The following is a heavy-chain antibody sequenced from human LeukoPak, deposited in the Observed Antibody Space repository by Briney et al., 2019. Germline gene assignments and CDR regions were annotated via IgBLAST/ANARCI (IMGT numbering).Heavy chain of an antibody. CDR2: IYRSGST. CDR3: ARGTYGYYMDV. Sequence: SEPLSLTCSGSNYSISNSLYWGWLRPPPGKGLEWIGSIYRSGSTFYNPSLKSRVAISLDTSKNQFSLKLSSVTAADTAVYFCARGTYGYYMDVWGKGTTVTVSS. J-gene: IGHJ6*03. CDR1: NYSISNSLY. V-gene: IGHV4-38-2*02. D-gene: IGHD4-17*01.